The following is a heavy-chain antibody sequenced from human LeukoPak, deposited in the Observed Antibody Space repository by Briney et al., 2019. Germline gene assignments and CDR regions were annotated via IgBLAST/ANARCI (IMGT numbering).Heavy chain of an antibody. CDR3: ARDPEAFYMVRGKDWFDP. V-gene: IGHV3-11*01. CDR1: GFTFSDYY. D-gene: IGHD3-10*01. J-gene: IGHJ5*02. CDR2: ISSSGSTI. Sequence: GGSLRLSCAASGFTFSDYYMSWIRQAPGKGLEWVSYISSSGSTIYYADSVKGRFTISRDNAKNSLYLQMNSLRAEDTAVYYCARDPEAFYMVRGKDWFDPWGQGTLVTVSS.